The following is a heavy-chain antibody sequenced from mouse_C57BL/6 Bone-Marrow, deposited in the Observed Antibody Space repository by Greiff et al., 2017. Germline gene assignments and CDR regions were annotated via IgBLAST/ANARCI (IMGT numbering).Heavy chain of an antibody. CDR1: GFSLTSYG. Sequence: VQRVESGPGLVAPSQSLSITCTVSGFSLTSYGVHWVRQPPGKGLEWLVVIWSDGSTTYNSALKSRLSISKDNSKSQVFLKMNSLQTDDTAMYYCARHLITTVVAKGYAMDYWGQGTSVTVSS. D-gene: IGHD1-1*01. V-gene: IGHV2-6-1*01. CDR3: ARHLITTVVAKGYAMDY. J-gene: IGHJ4*01. CDR2: IWSDGST.